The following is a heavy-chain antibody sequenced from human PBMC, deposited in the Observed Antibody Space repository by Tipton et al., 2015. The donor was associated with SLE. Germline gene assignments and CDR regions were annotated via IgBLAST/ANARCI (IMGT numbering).Heavy chain of an antibody. V-gene: IGHV4-59*01. CDR3: ARGLRSNWGYYYYYYMDV. Sequence: TLSLTCTVSGGSISSYYWSWIRQPPGKGLEWIGYIYYSGGTNYNPSLKSRVTMSVDTSKNQFSLKLSSVTAADTAVYYCARGLRSNWGYYYYYYMDVWGKGTTVTVSS. D-gene: IGHD7-27*01. CDR1: GGSISSYY. CDR2: IYYSGGT. J-gene: IGHJ6*03.